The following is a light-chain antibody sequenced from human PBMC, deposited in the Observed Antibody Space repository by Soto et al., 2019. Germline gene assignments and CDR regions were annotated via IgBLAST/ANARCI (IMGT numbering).Light chain of an antibody. V-gene: IGKV3-20*01. CDR3: QQYGSWPQT. J-gene: IGKJ1*01. Sequence: SVFTYSSRTLSFSPGERATPSCRASQSVSSYLAWYQQKPGQAPRLLIYGASTRATGIPARFSGSGSGTDFTLTISRLQSEDFAVYYCQQYGSWPQTFGQGTKVDIK. CDR1: QSVSSY. CDR2: GAS.